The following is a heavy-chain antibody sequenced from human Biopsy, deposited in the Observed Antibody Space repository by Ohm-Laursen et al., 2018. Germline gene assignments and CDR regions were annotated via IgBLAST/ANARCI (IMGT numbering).Heavy chain of an antibody. V-gene: IGHV4-4*07. CDR2: TYKGGNT. CDR3: ARDLPSPYYYGMDV. Sequence: GTLSLTCTVSGASITSYYWSWIRQPAGKGLEWIGHTYKGGNTNHNPSLKSRVSMSVDTSKNQLSLTLRSVTAADTAVYYCARDLPSPYYYGMDVWGQGTKVTVSS. J-gene: IGHJ6*02. CDR1: GASITSYY.